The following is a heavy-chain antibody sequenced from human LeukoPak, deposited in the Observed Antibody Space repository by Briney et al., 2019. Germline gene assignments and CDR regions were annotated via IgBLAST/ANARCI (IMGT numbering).Heavy chain of an antibody. CDR2: INPSGGST. Sequence: ASVKVSCKASGYTFTSYYMHWVRQAPGQGLEWMGIINPSGGSTSYAQKFQGRVTMTRDTSTSTVYMELSSLRSEDTAVYCCASTSSGWSPGDYWGQGTLVTVSS. CDR3: ASTSSGWSPGDY. V-gene: IGHV1-46*01. CDR1: GYTFTSYY. D-gene: IGHD6-19*01. J-gene: IGHJ4*02.